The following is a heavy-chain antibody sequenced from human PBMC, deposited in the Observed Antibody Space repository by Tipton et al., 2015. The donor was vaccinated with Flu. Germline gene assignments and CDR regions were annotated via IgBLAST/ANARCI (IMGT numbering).Heavy chain of an antibody. CDR3: ARAVGSSSSY. D-gene: IGHD2-2*01. J-gene: IGHJ4*02. V-gene: IGHV3-7*01. CDR1: GFTFSTYW. Sequence: SLRLSCAASGFTFSTYWMHWVRQAPGKGLEWVANIKQDGSEKYYVDSVKGRFAISRDNAKNSLYLQMNSLRAEDTAVYYCARAVGSSSSYWGQGTLVTVSS. CDR2: IKQDGSEK.